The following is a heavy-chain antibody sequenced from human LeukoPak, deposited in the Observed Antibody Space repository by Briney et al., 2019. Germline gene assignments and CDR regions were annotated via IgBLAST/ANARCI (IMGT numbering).Heavy chain of an antibody. CDR1: GFTFSSYA. Sequence: PGGSLRLSCAASGFTFSSYAMSWVRQAPGEGLEWVSAISGSGGSTYYADSEKSRFTISRDNSKNTLYLQMNSLRAEDTAVYYCAKGGYCSSTSCYSSFLTYYYYYGMDVWGQGTTVTVSS. CDR2: ISGSGGST. J-gene: IGHJ6*02. CDR3: AKGGYCSSTSCYSSFLTYYYYYGMDV. V-gene: IGHV3-23*01. D-gene: IGHD2-2*01.